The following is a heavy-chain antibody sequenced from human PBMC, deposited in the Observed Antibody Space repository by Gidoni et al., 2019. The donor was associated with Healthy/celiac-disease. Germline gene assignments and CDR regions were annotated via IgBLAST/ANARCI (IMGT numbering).Heavy chain of an antibody. J-gene: IGHJ4*02. V-gene: IGHV3-21*01. CDR1: GFTFSSYS. CDR3: AGASGELDFDY. D-gene: IGHD1-26*01. CDR2: ISSSGSYI. Sequence: ELQRVASGGGRVTPRGYLRLPCAASGFTFSSYSMNWVRQAPGKGLEWVSSISSSGSYIYYADSVKGRFTISRDNAKNSLYLQMNSLRAEDTAVYYCAGASGELDFDYWGQGTLVTVSS.